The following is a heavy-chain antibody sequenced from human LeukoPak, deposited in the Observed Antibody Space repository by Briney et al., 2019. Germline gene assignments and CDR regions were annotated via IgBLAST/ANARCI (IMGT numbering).Heavy chain of an antibody. J-gene: IGHJ4*02. V-gene: IGHV4-39*07. CDR2: IYYSGST. Sequence: SETLSLTCTVSGGSISSSSYYWGWIRQPPGKGLEWIGSIYYSGSTYYNPSLKSRVTISVDTSKNQFSLKLSSVTAADTAVYYCARVTTGLFDYWGQGTLVTVSS. CDR1: GGSISSSSYY. D-gene: IGHD1-14*01. CDR3: ARVTTGLFDY.